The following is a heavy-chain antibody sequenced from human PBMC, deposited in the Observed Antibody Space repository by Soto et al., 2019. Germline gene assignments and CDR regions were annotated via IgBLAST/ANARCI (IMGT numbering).Heavy chain of an antibody. CDR1: GGTFSGCP. V-gene: IGHV1-69*06. J-gene: IGHJ4*02. D-gene: IGHD5-18*01. CDR2: IIPIFGTA. Sequence: SVNGSCKPSGGTFSGCPISWVRRAPGQGLEWMGGIIPIFGTANYAQKFQGRVTITADKSTSTAYMELSSLRSEDTAVYYCARGGCSYGPAGDYFDYWGQGTLVTVSS. CDR3: ARGGCSYGPAGDYFDY.